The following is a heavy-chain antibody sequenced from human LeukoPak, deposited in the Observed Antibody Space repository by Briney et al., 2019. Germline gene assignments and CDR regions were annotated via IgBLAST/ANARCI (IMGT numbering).Heavy chain of an antibody. V-gene: IGHV4-59*01. CDR2: IYYSGST. J-gene: IGHJ6*03. CDR3: ARGARAKTTVYYYVYMDV. D-gene: IGHD4-17*01. Sequence: PSETLSLTCTVSGGSISSYYWSWIRQPPGKGLEWIGYIYYSGSTNYNPSLKSRVTISVDTSKSQFSLKLSSVTAADTAVYYCARGARAKTTVYYYVYMDVWGKGTTVTVSS. CDR1: GGSISSYY.